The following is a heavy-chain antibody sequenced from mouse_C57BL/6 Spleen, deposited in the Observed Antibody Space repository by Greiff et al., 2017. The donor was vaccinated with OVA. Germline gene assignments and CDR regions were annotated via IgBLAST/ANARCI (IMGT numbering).Heavy chain of an antibody. J-gene: IGHJ4*01. CDR3: ARGITTVVHAMDY. CDR2: INPGSGGT. Sequence: VQLQQSGAELVRPGTSVKVSCKASGYAFTNYLIEWVKQRPGQGLEWIGVINPGSGGTNYNEKFKGKATLTADKSSSTAYRQLSSLTSEDSAVYFCARGITTVVHAMDYWGQGTSVTVSS. V-gene: IGHV1-54*01. D-gene: IGHD1-1*01. CDR1: GYAFTNYL.